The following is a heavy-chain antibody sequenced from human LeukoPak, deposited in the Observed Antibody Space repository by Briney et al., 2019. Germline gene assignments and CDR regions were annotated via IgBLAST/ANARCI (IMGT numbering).Heavy chain of an antibody. D-gene: IGHD6-13*01. CDR3: AKDFAQYSSSWCDY. J-gene: IGHJ4*02. CDR2: IWYGGSNK. V-gene: IGHV3-30*02. Sequence: PGGSLRLSCAASGFTFSSYGMHWVRQAPGKGLEWVAVIWYGGSNKYYADSVKGRFTISRDNSKNTLYLQMNSLRAEDTAVYYCAKDFAQYSSSWCDYWGQGTLVTVSS. CDR1: GFTFSSYG.